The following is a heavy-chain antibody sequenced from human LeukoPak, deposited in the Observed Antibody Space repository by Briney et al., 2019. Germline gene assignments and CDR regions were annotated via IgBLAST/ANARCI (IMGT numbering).Heavy chain of an antibody. CDR3: TRVGLTSGSYFSFDY. CDR2: INSDGSST. Sequence: GGSLRLSCAGSGFTFSSYWMHWVRQAPGKGLVWVSRINSDGSSTNYADSVKGRFTISRDNAKNTLYLQMNSLRVEDTAVYYCTRVGLTSGSYFSFDYWGQGTLVTVSS. CDR1: GFTFSSYW. V-gene: IGHV3-74*01. J-gene: IGHJ4*02. D-gene: IGHD1-26*01.